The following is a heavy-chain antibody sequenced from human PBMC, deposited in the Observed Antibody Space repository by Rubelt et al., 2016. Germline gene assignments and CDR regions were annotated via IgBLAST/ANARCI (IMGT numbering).Heavy chain of an antibody. CDR2: INHSGST. J-gene: IGHJ2*01. V-gene: IGHV4-34*01. D-gene: IGHD5-12*01. Sequence: GAGLLKPSETLSLTCAVYGGSFSGYYWSWIRQPPGKGLEWIGEINHSGSTNYNPSLKSRVTISVDTSKNQFSLKLRSVTAADTAVYYCARQVYKVGMVWCFDLWGRGTLVTVSS. CDR1: GGSFSGYY. CDR3: ARQVYKVGMVWCFDL.